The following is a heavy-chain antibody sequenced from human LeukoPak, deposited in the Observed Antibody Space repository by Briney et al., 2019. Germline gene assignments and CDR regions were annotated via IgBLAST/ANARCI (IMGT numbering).Heavy chain of an antibody. J-gene: IGHJ4*02. CDR1: GLTFSSYA. Sequence: GGSLRLSCTASGLTFSSYAMYWVRQAPGKGLEWVSGIFGSGGSAHYADSVKGRFTISRDNSQNTVYLQMNSLRAEDTAIYYCARDKTNKGHDCWGQGTQVTVSS. D-gene: IGHD1-14*01. V-gene: IGHV3-23*01. CDR3: ARDKTNKGHDC. CDR2: IFGSGGSA.